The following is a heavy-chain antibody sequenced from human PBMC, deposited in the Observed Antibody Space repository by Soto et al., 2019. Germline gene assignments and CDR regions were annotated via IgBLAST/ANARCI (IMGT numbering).Heavy chain of an antibody. CDR3: ARALVDYGGNSAFDL. D-gene: IGHD4-17*01. V-gene: IGHV3-21*01. CDR2: ISGSGGYI. Sequence: GGSLRLSCAASGFTFSSYTMNWVRQAPGKGLEWVSSISGSGGYIYYADSVKGRFTISRDNAKNSLYLQMNSLRAEDTAVYYCARALVDYGGNSAFDLWGQGTMVTVSS. J-gene: IGHJ4*01. CDR1: GFTFSSYT.